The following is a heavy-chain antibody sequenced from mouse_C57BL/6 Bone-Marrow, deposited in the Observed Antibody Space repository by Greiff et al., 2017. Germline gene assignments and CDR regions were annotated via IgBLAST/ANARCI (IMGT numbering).Heavy chain of an antibody. CDR1: GYAFTNYL. D-gene: IGHD3-2*01. V-gene: IGHV1-54*01. Sequence: VQLQQSGPELVRPGTSVKVSCTASGYAFTNYLIEWVKQRSGQGLEWIGVINPGSGGTNYNEKFKGKATLTADKSSSTAYMQHSSLTSEDSAVYFCAREVETALIDYWGQGTTLTDSS. J-gene: IGHJ2*01. CDR3: AREVETALIDY. CDR2: INPGSGGT.